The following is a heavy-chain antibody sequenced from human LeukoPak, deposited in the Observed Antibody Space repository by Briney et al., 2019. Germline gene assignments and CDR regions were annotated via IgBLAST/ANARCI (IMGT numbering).Heavy chain of an antibody. Sequence: GGSLRLSCAASGFTFSSYWMHWVRQAPGKGLVWVSRINTDGSSTSYADSVKGRFTISRDNAKNTLYLQMNSLRAEDTAVYYCARDQEDIVVVPAAIHPYYYYMDVWGKGTTVTVSS. CDR3: ARDQEDIVVVPAAIHPYYYYMDV. V-gene: IGHV3-74*01. CDR1: GFTFSSYW. CDR2: INTDGSST. D-gene: IGHD2-2*01. J-gene: IGHJ6*03.